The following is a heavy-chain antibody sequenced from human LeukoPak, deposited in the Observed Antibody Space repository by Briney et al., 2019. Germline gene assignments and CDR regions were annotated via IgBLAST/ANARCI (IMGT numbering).Heavy chain of an antibody. CDR1: GYSFTSYW. D-gene: IGHD3-22*01. CDR3: ARQGPDSSGYSDDAFDI. CDR2: IYPGDSDT. J-gene: IGHJ3*02. Sequence: PGESLKISCKGSGYSFTSYWIGWVRQMPGKGLEWMGIIYPGDSDTRYSPSFQGQVTISADKSISTAYLQWSSLKASDTAMYYCARQGPDSSGYSDDAFDIWGHGTMVTVSS. V-gene: IGHV5-51*01.